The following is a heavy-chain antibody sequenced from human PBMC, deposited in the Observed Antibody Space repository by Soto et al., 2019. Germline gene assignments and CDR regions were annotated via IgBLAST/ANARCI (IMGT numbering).Heavy chain of an antibody. Sequence: QVQLQESGPGLVKPSQTLSLTCTVSGGSISSGDYYWRWIRQPPGKVLEWIGYIYSSGSTYYNPSRKSRVTISGDTTKRQFSLYLRSVTAADTAVYYWASNYYGSGSYYNPACDFCGQGTMFTVSS. CDR2: IYSSGST. CDR3: ASNYYGSGSYYNPACDF. D-gene: IGHD3-10*01. J-gene: IGHJ3*01. V-gene: IGHV4-30-4*01. CDR1: GGSISSGDYY.